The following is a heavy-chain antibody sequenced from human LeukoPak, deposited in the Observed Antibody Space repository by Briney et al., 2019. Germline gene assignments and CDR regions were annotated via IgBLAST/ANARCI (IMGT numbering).Heavy chain of an antibody. D-gene: IGHD1-14*01. V-gene: IGHV3-74*01. CDR1: GIIFSNYS. J-gene: IGHJ6*03. CDR3: ARVGPWVNPDYYYYYMDV. CDR2: IYRDGSST. Sequence: GGSLRLSCAVSGIIFSNYSIHCVREAPERGLVWVSRIYRDGSSTSYAASVKGRFTISRDNARKSLYLQMNSLRAEDTAVYYCARVGPWVNPDYYYYYMDVWGKGTTVTVSS.